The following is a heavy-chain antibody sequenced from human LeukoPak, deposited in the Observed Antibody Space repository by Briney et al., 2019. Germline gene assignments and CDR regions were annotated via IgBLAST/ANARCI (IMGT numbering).Heavy chain of an antibody. Sequence: SETLSLTCTVSGGSISSYYWSWIRQPPGKGLGWIGYIYYSGSTNYNPSLKSRVTISVDTSKNQFSLKLSSVTAADTAVYYCARGGLRSLTYWGQGTLVTVSS. CDR3: ARGGLRSLTY. J-gene: IGHJ4*02. CDR2: IYYSGST. CDR1: GGSISSYY. D-gene: IGHD3-16*01. V-gene: IGHV4-59*01.